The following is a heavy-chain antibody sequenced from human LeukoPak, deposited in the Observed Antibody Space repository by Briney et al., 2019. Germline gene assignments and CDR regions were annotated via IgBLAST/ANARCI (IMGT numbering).Heavy chain of an antibody. CDR3: ATGADYGDYWFDY. CDR2: INPNSGGT. Sequence: ASVKVSCKASGYTFTGYYMHWVRQAPGQGLEWMGWINPNSGGTNYAQKFQGRVTMTRDTSISTAYMELSRLRSDDTAVYYCATGADYGDYWFDYWGQGTLVTVSS. J-gene: IGHJ4*02. D-gene: IGHD4-17*01. CDR1: GYTFTGYY. V-gene: IGHV1-2*02.